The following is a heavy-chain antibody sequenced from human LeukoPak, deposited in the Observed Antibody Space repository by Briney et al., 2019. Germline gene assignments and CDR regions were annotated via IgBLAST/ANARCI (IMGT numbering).Heavy chain of an antibody. D-gene: IGHD2-15*01. CDR1: GGSFSGYY. Sequence: PSETLSLTCAVYGGSFSGYYWSWIRQPPGKGLEWIGEINHSGSTNYNPSLKSRVTISVDTSKNQFSLKLSSVTAADTAVYYCARLGYCSGGSCLAAGDAFDIWGQGTMVTVSS. CDR2: INHSGST. CDR3: ARLGYCSGGSCLAAGDAFDI. V-gene: IGHV4-34*01. J-gene: IGHJ3*02.